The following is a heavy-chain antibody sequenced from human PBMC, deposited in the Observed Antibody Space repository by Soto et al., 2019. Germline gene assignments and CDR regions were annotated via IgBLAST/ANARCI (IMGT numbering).Heavy chain of an antibody. Sequence: SSETLSLTCAVYGGSFSGYYWSWIRQPPGKGLEWIGEINHSGSTNYNPSLKSRVTISVDTSKNQFSLKLSSVTAADTAVYYCARQTNDYGDYDYWGQGSLVT. CDR3: ARQTNDYGDYDY. V-gene: IGHV4-34*01. J-gene: IGHJ4*02. CDR1: GGSFSGYY. CDR2: INHSGST. D-gene: IGHD4-17*01.